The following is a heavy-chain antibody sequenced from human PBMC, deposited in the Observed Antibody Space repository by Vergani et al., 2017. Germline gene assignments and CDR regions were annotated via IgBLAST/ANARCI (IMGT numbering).Heavy chain of an antibody. J-gene: IGHJ6*02. CDR1: GFSLSTSGMR. D-gene: IGHD3-10*01. CDR3: AREGFXGSYYPYYYYGMDV. CDR2: IDWDDDK. Sequence: QVTLKESGPALVKPTQTLTLTCTFSGFSLSTSGMRVSWIRQPPGKALEWLARIDWDDDKFYSTSLKTRLTISKDTSKNQVVLTMTNMDPVDTATYYCAREGFXGSYYPYYYYGMDVWGQGTTVTVSS. V-gene: IGHV2-70*04.